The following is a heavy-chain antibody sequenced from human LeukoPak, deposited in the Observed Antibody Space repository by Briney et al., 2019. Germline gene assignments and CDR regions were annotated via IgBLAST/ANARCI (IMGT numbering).Heavy chain of an antibody. CDR1: GFTFSSYS. CDR2: ISSSSSYI. Sequence: PGGCLRLSCAASGFTFSSYSMNWVRQAPGKGLEWVSSISSSSSYIYYADSVKGRFTISRDNAMNSLYLQMNGLRAEDTAVYYCASSFLSIAAAATDYWGQGTLVTVSS. J-gene: IGHJ4*02. D-gene: IGHD6-13*01. CDR3: ASSFLSIAAAATDY. V-gene: IGHV3-21*01.